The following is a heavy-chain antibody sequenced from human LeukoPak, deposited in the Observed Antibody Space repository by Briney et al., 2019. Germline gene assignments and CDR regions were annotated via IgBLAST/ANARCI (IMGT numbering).Heavy chain of an antibody. CDR3: VRGPTYSSRWYMDY. J-gene: IGHJ4*02. CDR1: GGSISSYY. Sequence: SENLSLTCTVSGGSISSYYWSWIRQPAGKGLEWIGRISGSGGTSYNPSLKSRVTLSVDSSKNQFSLKLSSVTAADTAVYYCVRGPTYSSRWYMDYWGQGTLVTVSS. CDR2: ISGSGGT. V-gene: IGHV4-4*07. D-gene: IGHD6-13*01.